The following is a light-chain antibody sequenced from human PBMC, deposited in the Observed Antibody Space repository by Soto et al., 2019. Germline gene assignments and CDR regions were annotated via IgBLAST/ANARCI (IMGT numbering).Light chain of an antibody. CDR3: CSYAGSYTYV. J-gene: IGLJ1*01. CDR2: DVN. V-gene: IGLV2-11*01. Sequence: QSVLTQPRSVSGSPEQSVTISCTGTSSDVGGYNYVSWYQQHPGKAPKFMIYDVNKRPSGVPDRFSGSKSGNTASLTISGLQAEDEADYYCCSYAGSYTYVFGTGTKLTVL. CDR1: SSDVGGYNY.